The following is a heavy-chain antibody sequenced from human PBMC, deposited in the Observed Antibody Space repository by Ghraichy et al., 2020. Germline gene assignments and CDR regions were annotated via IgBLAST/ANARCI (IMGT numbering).Heavy chain of an antibody. J-gene: IGHJ4*02. D-gene: IGHD1-1*01. V-gene: IGHV4-59*01. CDR1: GGSISSNY. CDR3: ARDKIVNWNRILDY. CDR2: IDYSGSA. Sequence: ETLSLTCSVSGGSISSNYWNWIRKPPGKGLEWIGYIDYSGSANYNPSLKSRVTMSVDTSKNQFSLKLSAVTAADTAVYYCARDKIVNWNRILDYWGQGTLVTVSS.